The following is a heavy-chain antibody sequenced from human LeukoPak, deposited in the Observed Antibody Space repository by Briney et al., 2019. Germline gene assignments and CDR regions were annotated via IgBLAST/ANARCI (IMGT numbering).Heavy chain of an antibody. J-gene: IGHJ3*02. CDR1: GDSVISGDYR. D-gene: IGHD3-22*01. V-gene: IGHV4-31*03. CDR3: ASVIDYYDSSGYLPQDAFDI. Sequence: PSQTLSLTCTVSGDSVISGDYRWTWIRQHPGKGLEWIGYIYYSGSTYYNPSLKSRVTISVDTSKNQFSLKLSSVTAADTAVYYCASVIDYYDSSGYLPQDAFDIWGQGTMVTVSS. CDR2: IYYSGST.